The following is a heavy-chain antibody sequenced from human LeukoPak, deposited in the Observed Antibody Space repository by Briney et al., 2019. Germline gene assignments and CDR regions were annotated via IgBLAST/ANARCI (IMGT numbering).Heavy chain of an antibody. Sequence: SETLSLTCTVSGGSISSSSYYWGWIRQPPGKGLEWIGSIYYSGSTYSNSSLKSRLTMSVDTSKNEISLNLSSVTAADTAVYYCARDYLTAADYWGRGTLVTVSS. V-gene: IGHV4-39*07. D-gene: IGHD2-21*02. J-gene: IGHJ4*02. CDR1: GGSISSSSYY. CDR3: ARDYLTAADY. CDR2: IYYSGST.